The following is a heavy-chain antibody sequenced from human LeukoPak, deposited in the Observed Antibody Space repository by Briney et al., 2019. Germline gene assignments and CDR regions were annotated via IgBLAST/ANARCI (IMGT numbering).Heavy chain of an antibody. CDR2: IYYSGST. CDR3: ARFRDDDYGPHRAFDI. CDR1: GGSISSYY. D-gene: IGHD4-17*01. J-gene: IGHJ3*02. Sequence: PSETLSLTCTVSGGSISSYYWSWIRQPPGKGLEWIGYIYYSGSTNYTPSLKSRVTISVDTSKTEFSLKLSSVTAADTAVYYCARFRDDDYGPHRAFDIWGQGTMVTVSS. V-gene: IGHV4-59*08.